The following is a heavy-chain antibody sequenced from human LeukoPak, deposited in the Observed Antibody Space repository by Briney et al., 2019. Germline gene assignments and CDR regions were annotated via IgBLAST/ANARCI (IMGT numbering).Heavy chain of an antibody. D-gene: IGHD3-10*01. J-gene: IGHJ4*02. V-gene: IGHV3-30*18. CDR2: ISYDGSNK. CDR3: ANTLGSPNPSDY. CDR1: GFTFSSYG. Sequence: GGSLRLSCAASGFTFSSYGMHWVRQAPGKGLEWVAVISYDGSNKYYADSVKGRFTISRDNSKNTLYLQMNSLRAEDTAVYYCANTLGSPNPSDYWGQGTLVTVSS.